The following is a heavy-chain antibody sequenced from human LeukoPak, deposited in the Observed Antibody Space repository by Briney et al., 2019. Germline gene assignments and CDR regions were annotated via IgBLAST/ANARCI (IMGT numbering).Heavy chain of an antibody. CDR1: GFTFSDFG. CDR2: ISAHSRYI. D-gene: IGHD3-3*01. Sequence: KPGGSLRLSCAASGFTFSDFGMNWVRQAPGKGLEWVSSISAHSRYIYYADSVKGRFTISRDNAQSSLYLQMNSLRAEDSAVYFCARQYYDFWSGFYTADYYFDYWGRGTLVTVSS. CDR3: ARQYYDFWSGFYTADYYFDY. J-gene: IGHJ4*02. V-gene: IGHV3-21*01.